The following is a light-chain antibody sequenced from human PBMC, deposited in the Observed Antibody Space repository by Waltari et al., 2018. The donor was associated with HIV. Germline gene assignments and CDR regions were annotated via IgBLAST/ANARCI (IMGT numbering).Light chain of an antibody. CDR1: QSISDN. Sequence: DIQMTHTPSTLSASVGDRVIITCRASQSISDNLAWSQQKPGKAPEFLVYKASTLESGFPSRFSGSGSGTVFTLTISSLQPDDFATYYCQQYNTSPWTFGQGTKVEIK. CDR2: KAS. V-gene: IGKV1-5*03. J-gene: IGKJ1*01. CDR3: QQYNTSPWT.